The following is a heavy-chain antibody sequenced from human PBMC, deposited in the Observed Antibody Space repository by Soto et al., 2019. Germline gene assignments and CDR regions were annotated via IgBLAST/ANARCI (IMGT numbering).Heavy chain of an antibody. CDR3: VRDLDGSGSYYTDY. D-gene: IGHD3-10*01. J-gene: IGHJ4*02. CDR2: ISVHNGNT. CDR1: CYKFINYG. Sequence: SVKDSFRASCYKFINYGITWVRQAPGQGLEWMGRISVHNGNTNYAQKLQGRVTMTTDTSTSTAYMELRSLRSDDTAVYYCVRDLDGSGSYYTDYWGPGTLVTVSS. V-gene: IGHV1-18*01.